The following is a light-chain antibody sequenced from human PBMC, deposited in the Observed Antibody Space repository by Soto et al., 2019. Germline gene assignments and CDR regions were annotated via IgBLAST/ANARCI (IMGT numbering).Light chain of an antibody. CDR3: SSYISSSTLV. CDR1: SSDVGGYNY. Sequence: QSALTQPASVSGSPGQSITISCTGTSSDVGGYNYVSWYQQHPGKAPKVMIYEVSNRPSGVSNRFSGSKSVNTASLTISGLQAEDEADYYCSSYISSSTLVFGGGTKLTVL. J-gene: IGLJ3*02. CDR2: EVS. V-gene: IGLV2-14*01.